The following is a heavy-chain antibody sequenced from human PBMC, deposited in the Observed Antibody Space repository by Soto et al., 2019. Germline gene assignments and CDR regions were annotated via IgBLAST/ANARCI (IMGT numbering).Heavy chain of an antibody. D-gene: IGHD5-18*01. CDR2: IYYSGYA. CDR3: ARAHTREGYSYDY. Sequence: QVQLQESGPGLVKPSQTLSLTCTVSGGSISSGDYYWSWIRQPPGKGLEWIGYIYYSGYAYYNPSLKSRVTISIDTSKNQVSLKLSSVTAADTAVYYCARAHTREGYSYDYWGQGTLVTVSS. V-gene: IGHV4-30-4*01. CDR1: GGSISSGDYY. J-gene: IGHJ4*02.